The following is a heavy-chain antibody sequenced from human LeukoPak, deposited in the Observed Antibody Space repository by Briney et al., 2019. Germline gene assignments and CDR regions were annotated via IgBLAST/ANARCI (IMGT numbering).Heavy chain of an antibody. CDR3: AISTTKVDY. J-gene: IGHJ4*02. CDR2: IYYSGST. V-gene: IGHV4-30-4*01. D-gene: IGHD5/OR15-5a*01. Sequence: SETLSLTCTVSGGSISRADYYWSWIRQPPGKGLEWIGYIYYSGSTYYNPSLKSRITISVDTSKNQFSLKLSSATAADTAVYYCAISTTKVDYWGQGTLVTVSS. CDR1: GGSISRADYY.